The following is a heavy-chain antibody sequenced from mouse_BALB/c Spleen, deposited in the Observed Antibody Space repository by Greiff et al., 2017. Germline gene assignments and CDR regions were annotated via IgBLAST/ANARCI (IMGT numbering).Heavy chain of an antibody. Sequence: DVKLQESGGGLVQPGESLKLSCESNEYEFPSHDMSWVRKTPEKRLELVAAINSDGGSTYYPDTMERRFIISRDNTKKTLYLQMSSLRSEDTALYYCARQDYYGSSFYFDVWGAGTTVTVSS. CDR2: INSDGGST. V-gene: IGHV5-2*01. CDR3: ARQDYYGSSFYFDV. CDR1: EYEFPSHD. J-gene: IGHJ1*01. D-gene: IGHD1-1*01.